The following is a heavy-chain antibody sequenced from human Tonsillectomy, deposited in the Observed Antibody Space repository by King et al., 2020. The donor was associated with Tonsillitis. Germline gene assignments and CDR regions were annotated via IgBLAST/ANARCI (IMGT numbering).Heavy chain of an antibody. CDR3: ARDYCGGDCYFFDY. Sequence: VQLVESGGGVVQPGRSLRLSCEVSAFTFSNYGMHWVRQAPGKGLEWVAVIWYDGCHKDYEDSVNGRFTISRDNSKNTLYLQMKSLRVEDTAVYYCARDYCGGDCYFFDYWGPGTRVTVSS. J-gene: IGHJ4*02. CDR1: AFTFSNYG. V-gene: IGHV3-33*08. D-gene: IGHD2-21*02. CDR2: IWYDGCHK.